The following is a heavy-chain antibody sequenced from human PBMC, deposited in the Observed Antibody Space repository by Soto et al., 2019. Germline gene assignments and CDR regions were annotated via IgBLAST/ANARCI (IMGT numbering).Heavy chain of an antibody. V-gene: IGHV4-39*01. CDR3: ARHPGDDYNSGGSGIFDS. Sequence: QLQLQESGPGLVKPSETLSLTCSDSGGSISSRTFWWAWIRQPPGKGMEWIGDMYYSGSSYSSPSLTSRASHSVDTSKNQLSLNLNSGTAADTAIYYCARHPGDDYNSGGSGIFDSWGQGTLVTVSS. CDR1: GGSISSRTFW. D-gene: IGHD4-4*01. CDR2: MYYSGSS. J-gene: IGHJ4*02.